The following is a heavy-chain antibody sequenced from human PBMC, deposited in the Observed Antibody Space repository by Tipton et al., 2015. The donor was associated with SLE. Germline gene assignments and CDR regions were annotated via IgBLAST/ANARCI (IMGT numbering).Heavy chain of an antibody. D-gene: IGHD3-10*01. CDR3: ARIPTYYYASNFCCVMDV. Sequence: TLSLTCTVSGDSIRSGGNYWTWIRQRPERGLEWLGYIYHSGTTYYNPSLKSRLAISIDTSKNNFSLQLTSVTAADTAVYYCARIPTYYYASNFCCVMDVGAQATTVAVSS. V-gene: IGHV4-31*03. CDR1: GDSIRSGGNY. CDR2: IYHSGTT. J-gene: IGHJ6*02.